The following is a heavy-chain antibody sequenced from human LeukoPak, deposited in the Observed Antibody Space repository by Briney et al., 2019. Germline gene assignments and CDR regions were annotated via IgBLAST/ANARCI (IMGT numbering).Heavy chain of an antibody. Sequence: GGSLRLSCAASGFTFSSYAMSWVRQAPGKGLEWVSGISGSGGSTYYADSVKGRFTISRDNSKNTLYLQMNSLRAEDTAVYYCAKLSEKKWALPQNAFDIWGQGTMVTVSS. CDR1: GFTFSSYA. V-gene: IGHV3-23*01. CDR2: ISGSGGST. CDR3: AKLSEKKWALPQNAFDI. D-gene: IGHD1-26*01. J-gene: IGHJ3*02.